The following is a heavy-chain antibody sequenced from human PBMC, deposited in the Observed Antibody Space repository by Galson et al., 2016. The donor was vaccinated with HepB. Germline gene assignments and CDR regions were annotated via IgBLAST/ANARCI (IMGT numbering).Heavy chain of an antibody. CDR2: ISFEGNNT. V-gene: IGHV3-30*03. Sequence: SLRLSCAASGFTFSSYGMNWVRQAPGEGLEWVAAISFEGNNTYYADSVKGRFTVSRDNSKNTLYPQMNNLTPDDTAIYYCARGGGTSSYYYWGMDVWGQGTTVTVSS. CDR1: GFTFSSYG. D-gene: IGHD1-14*01. J-gene: IGHJ6*02. CDR3: ARGGGTSSYYYWGMDV.